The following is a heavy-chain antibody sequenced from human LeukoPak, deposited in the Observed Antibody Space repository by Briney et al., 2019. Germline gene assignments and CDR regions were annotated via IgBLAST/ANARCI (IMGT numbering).Heavy chain of an antibody. D-gene: IGHD2-2*01. CDR2: INHSGST. J-gene: IGHJ2*01. CDR3: ARASEDIVVVPAARDYWYFDL. V-gene: IGHV4-34*01. CDR1: GGSFSGYY. Sequence: SETLSLTCAVYGGSFSGYYWSWIRQPPGKGLEWIGEINHSGSTNYNPSLKSRVTISVDTSKNQFSLKLSSVTAADTAMYYCARASEDIVVVPAARDYWYFDLWGRGTLVTVSS.